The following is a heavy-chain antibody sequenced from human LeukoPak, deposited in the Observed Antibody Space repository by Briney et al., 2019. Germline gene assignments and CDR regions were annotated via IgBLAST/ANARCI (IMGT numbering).Heavy chain of an antibody. CDR3: ARFRSSTRGYYFDY. V-gene: IGHV3-7*01. CDR2: IKQDGSEK. Sequence: GGSLRLSCAASGFTFSSYWMSWVRQAPGKGLEGVAHIKQDGSEKYYVDSVKGRFTISRDNAKNSLYLQMNSLRAEDTAVYYCARFRSSTRGYYFDYWGQGTLVTVSS. CDR1: GFTFSSYW. J-gene: IGHJ4*02. D-gene: IGHD2-2*01.